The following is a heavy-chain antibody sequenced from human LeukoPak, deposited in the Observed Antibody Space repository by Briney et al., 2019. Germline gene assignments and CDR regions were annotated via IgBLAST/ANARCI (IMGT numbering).Heavy chain of an antibody. V-gene: IGHV3-48*03. D-gene: IGHD6-19*01. Sequence: GGSLRLSCAASGFTFSSYEMNWVRQAPGKGLEWVSYISSSGSTIYYADSVKGRFTISRDNAKNPLYLQMNSLRAEDTAVYYCARAVAEWFDPWGQGTLVTVSS. CDR3: ARAVAEWFDP. CDR1: GFTFSSYE. J-gene: IGHJ5*02. CDR2: ISSSGSTI.